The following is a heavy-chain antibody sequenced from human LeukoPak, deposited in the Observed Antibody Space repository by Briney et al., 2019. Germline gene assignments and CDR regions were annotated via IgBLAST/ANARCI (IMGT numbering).Heavy chain of an antibody. Sequence: GGSLRLSCVASGFTFTTYAMSWVRQAPGQGLEWISTISNSGDSTYYADSVKGRFTISRDNSKNTLYVQMNNLRAEDTAVYYCAKSHSVGYRGYFDYWGQGTRVTVSS. CDR2: ISNSGDST. CDR3: AKSHSVGYRGYFDY. J-gene: IGHJ4*02. D-gene: IGHD5-12*01. V-gene: IGHV3-23*01. CDR1: GFTFTTYA.